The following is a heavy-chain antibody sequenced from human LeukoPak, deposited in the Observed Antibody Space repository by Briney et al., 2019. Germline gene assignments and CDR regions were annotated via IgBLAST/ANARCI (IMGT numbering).Heavy chain of an antibody. CDR3: ARGSGYYLGHFDY. Sequence: PGGSLRLSCAASGFTFSTYWMSWVRQAPGEGLEWVANIKQDGSEKYYVDSVKGRFTISRDNAKNSLYLQMNSLRAEDTAVYYRARGSGYYLGHFDYWGQGTLVTVSS. J-gene: IGHJ4*02. V-gene: IGHV3-7*01. CDR2: IKQDGSEK. CDR1: GFTFSTYW. D-gene: IGHD3-22*01.